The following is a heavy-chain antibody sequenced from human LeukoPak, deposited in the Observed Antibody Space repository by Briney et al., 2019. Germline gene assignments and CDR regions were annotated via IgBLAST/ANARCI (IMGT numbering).Heavy chain of an antibody. Sequence: GRSLRLSCAASTFTFSSYAIHWVRQAPGKGLEWVAVISYDGSNKYYADSVKGRFTISRDNSKNTLYLQMNSLRAEDTAMYYCARDPFDIWGQGTMVTVSS. CDR2: ISYDGSNK. J-gene: IGHJ3*02. CDR3: ARDPFDI. V-gene: IGHV3-30*04. CDR1: TFTFSSYA.